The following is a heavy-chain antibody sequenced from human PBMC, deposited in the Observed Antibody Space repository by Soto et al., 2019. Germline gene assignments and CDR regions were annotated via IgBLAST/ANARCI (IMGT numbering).Heavy chain of an antibody. CDR3: ARMGGKGRAVTWGY. CDR2: IIPILGIA. D-gene: IGHD4-17*01. Sequence: QVQLVQSGAEVKKPGSSVKVSCKASGGTFSSYTISWVRQAPGQGLEWMGRIIPILGIANYAQKFQGRVTITADKSTSTAYMELSSLRSEDTAVYYCARMGGKGRAVTWGYWGQGTLVTVSS. J-gene: IGHJ4*02. CDR1: GGTFSSYT. V-gene: IGHV1-69*02.